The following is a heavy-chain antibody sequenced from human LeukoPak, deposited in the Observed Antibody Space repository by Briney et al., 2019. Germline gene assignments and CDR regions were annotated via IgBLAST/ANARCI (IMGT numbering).Heavy chain of an antibody. J-gene: IGHJ4*02. CDR3: ARDQTPNYYGSGSYFDY. V-gene: IGHV3-30*04. CDR2: ISYDGSNK. CDR1: GFTFSSYA. D-gene: IGHD3-10*01. Sequence: GGSLRLSCAASGFTFSSYAMHWVRQAPGKGLEWVAVISYDGSNKYYADSVKGRFTISRDNSKNTLYLQMNSLRAEDTAVYYCARDQTPNYYGSGSYFDYWGQGTLVTVSS.